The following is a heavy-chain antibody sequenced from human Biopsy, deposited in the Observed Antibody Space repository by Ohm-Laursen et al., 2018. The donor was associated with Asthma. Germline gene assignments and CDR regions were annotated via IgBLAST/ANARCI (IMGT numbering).Heavy chain of an antibody. V-gene: IGHV1-69*01. CDR1: GDTFSSYT. D-gene: IGHD6-6*01. CDR3: ARERIAARQRRYYFDY. J-gene: IGHJ4*02. Sequence: SSVKVSCKPSGDTFSSYTISWVRQAPGQGLEWMGGLIPIFGTANYAQKFQGRVTITADESTSTAYMELSSLRSEDTAVYYCARERIAARQRRYYFDYWGQGTLVTVSS. CDR2: LIPIFGTA.